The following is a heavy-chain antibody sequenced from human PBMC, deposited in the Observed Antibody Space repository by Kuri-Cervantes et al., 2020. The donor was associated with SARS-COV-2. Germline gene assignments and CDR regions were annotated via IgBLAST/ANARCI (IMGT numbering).Heavy chain of an antibody. CDR2: ISSSGSTI. J-gene: IGHJ4*02. CDR3: ARARIGYSSSWYYFDY. D-gene: IGHD6-13*01. Sequence: GGSLRLSCAASGFTFSDYYMNWIRQAPGKGLEWVSYISSSGSTIYYADSVKGRFTISRDNAKNSLYLQMNSLRAEDTAAYYCARARIGYSSSWYYFDYWGQGTLVTVSS. CDR1: GFTFSDYY. V-gene: IGHV3-11*04.